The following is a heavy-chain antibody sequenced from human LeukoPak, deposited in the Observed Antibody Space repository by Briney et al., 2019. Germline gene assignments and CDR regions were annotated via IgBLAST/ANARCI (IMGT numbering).Heavy chain of an antibody. CDR2: INHSGST. V-gene: IGHV4-34*01. J-gene: IGHJ4*02. CDR1: GGSFSGYY. CDR3: ATVPSSGTKGDY. Sequence: SEPLSLTCAVYGGSFSGYYWSWIRQPPGKGLEWIGEINHSGSTNYNPSLKSRVTISVDTSKSQFSLKLSSVTAADTAVYYCATVPSSGTKGDYWGQGTLVTVSS. D-gene: IGHD3-22*01.